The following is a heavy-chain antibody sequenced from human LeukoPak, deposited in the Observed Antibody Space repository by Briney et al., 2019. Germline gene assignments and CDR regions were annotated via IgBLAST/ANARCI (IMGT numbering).Heavy chain of an antibody. CDR3: ATSNHGPYYYYMDV. D-gene: IGHD1-14*01. J-gene: IGHJ6*03. CDR1: GFTFNSYH. Sequence: PGGSLRLSCAASGFTFNSYHMNWVRQAPGKGLEWVSVIYSGGSTYYADSVKGRFTISRDNSKNTLYLQMNSLRAEDTAVYYCATSNHGPYYYYMDVWGKGTTVTISS. CDR2: IYSGGST. V-gene: IGHV3-66*01.